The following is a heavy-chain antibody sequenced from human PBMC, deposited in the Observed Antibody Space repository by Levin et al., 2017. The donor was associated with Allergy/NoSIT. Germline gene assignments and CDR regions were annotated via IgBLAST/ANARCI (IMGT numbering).Heavy chain of an antibody. J-gene: IGHJ1*01. CDR3: AREYSASSSDCF. CDR1: GLSISTYA. V-gene: IGHV3-23*01. CDR2: VSGSGGA. Sequence: QPGGSLRLSCAVSGLSISTYAMSWVRQAPGKGLEWVSGVSGSGGAYYADSVKGRFTVSRDNSKNTLYLQMNSLSGVDTAVYYCAREYSASSSDCFWGQGTLVTVSS. D-gene: IGHD1-26*01.